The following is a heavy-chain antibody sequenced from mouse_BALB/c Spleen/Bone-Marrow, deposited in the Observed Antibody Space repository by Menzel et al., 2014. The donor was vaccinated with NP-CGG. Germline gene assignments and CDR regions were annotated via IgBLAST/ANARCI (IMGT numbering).Heavy chain of an antibody. Sequence: DVQLQQSGAELVKPGASVKLSCTASGFNIKDTYMHWVKQRPEQGLEWIGRIDPANGNTKYDPKFQGKATITADTSSNTAYLQLSSLTSEDTAVYYCARSTGRPDGFAYWGQGTLVTVSA. CDR3: ARSTGRPDGFAY. CDR1: GFNIKDTY. CDR2: IDPANGNT. V-gene: IGHV14-3*02. J-gene: IGHJ3*01.